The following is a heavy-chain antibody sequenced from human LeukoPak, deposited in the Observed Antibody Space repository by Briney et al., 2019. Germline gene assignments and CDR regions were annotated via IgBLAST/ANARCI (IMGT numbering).Heavy chain of an antibody. CDR3: ARVFGSGSYGQPWYYFDY. D-gene: IGHD3-10*01. J-gene: IGHJ4*02. Sequence: GESLRLSCAVSGFSFSSYTMNWVRQAPGKGLGWVSSIRSGSGYIYYADSVKSRFTISRDNAENSLYLQMNSLRAEDTAVYYCARVFGSGSYGQPWYYFDYWGQGTLVTVSS. CDR1: GFSFSSYT. V-gene: IGHV3-21*01. CDR2: IRSGSGYI.